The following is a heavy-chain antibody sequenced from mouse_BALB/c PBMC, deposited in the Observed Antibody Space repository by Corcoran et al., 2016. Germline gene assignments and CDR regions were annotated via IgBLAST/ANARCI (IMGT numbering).Heavy chain of an antibody. CDR2: INTYTGEP. CDR1: GYTFTNYG. CDR3: ARGYYGNSWFAY. J-gene: IGHJ3*01. Sequence: QIQLVQSGPELKKPGETVKISCKASGYTFTNYGMNWVKQAPGKGLKWMGWINTYTGEPTYADDFKGRFAFSLETSASTAYLQINNLKNEDMATYFCARGYYGNSWFAYWGQGTLVTVSA. D-gene: IGHD2-1*01. V-gene: IGHV9-1*02.